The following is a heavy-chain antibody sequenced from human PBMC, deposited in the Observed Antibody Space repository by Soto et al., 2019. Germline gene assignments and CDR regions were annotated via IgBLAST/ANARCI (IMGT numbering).Heavy chain of an antibody. D-gene: IGHD2-2*01. CDR2: ISSSGSTI. J-gene: IGHJ6*02. CDR1: GFTFSDYY. V-gene: IGHV3-11*01. CDR3: ASGGAAAIMAYYYYGMDV. Sequence: PGGSLRLSCAASGFTFSDYYMSWIRQAPGKGLEWVSYISSSGSTIYYADSVKGRSTISRDNAKNSLYLQMNSLRAEDTAVYYCASGGAAAIMAYYYYGMDVWGQGTTVTVSS.